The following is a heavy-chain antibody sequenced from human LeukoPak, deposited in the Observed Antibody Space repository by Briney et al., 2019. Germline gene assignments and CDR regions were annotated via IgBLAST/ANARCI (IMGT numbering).Heavy chain of an antibody. V-gene: IGHV3-30*02. CDR3: GKNRLGQQYADAFEI. CDR2: IRYDGSDK. J-gene: IGHJ3*02. D-gene: IGHD6-13*01. CDR1: GFAFSNCD. Sequence: GGSLRLSCVAYGFAFSNCDMHWVRQAPGKGLEWVAFIRYDGSDKYYVDSVKGRFIISRDNSNNILYLQMNSLTADDTALYYCGKNRLGQQYADAFEIWGKGTMV.